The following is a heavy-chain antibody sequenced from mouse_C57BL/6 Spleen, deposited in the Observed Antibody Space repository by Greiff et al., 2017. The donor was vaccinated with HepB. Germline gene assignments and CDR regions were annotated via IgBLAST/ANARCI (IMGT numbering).Heavy chain of an antibody. Sequence: QVHVKQPGAELVRPGSSVKLSCKASGYTFTSYWMHWVKQRPIQGLEWIGNIDPSDSETHYNQKFKDKATLTVDKSSSTAYMQLSSLTSEDSAVYYCARANYYGSSYPYYFDYWGQGTTLTVSS. CDR2: IDPSDSET. CDR3: ARANYYGSSYPYYFDY. CDR1: GYTFTSYW. V-gene: IGHV1-52*01. D-gene: IGHD1-1*01. J-gene: IGHJ2*01.